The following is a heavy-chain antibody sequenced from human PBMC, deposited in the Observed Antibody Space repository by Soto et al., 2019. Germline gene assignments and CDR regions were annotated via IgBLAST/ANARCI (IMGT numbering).Heavy chain of an antibody. Sequence: SVKVSCKASGGTFSSYAISWVRQAPGQGLEWMGGIIPIFGTANYAQKFQGRVTITADESTSTAYMELSSLRSEDTAVYYCAKMMVNRRGRFDYWGQGTLVTVSS. CDR2: IIPIFGTA. D-gene: IGHD2-15*01. V-gene: IGHV1-69*13. CDR3: AKMMVNRRGRFDY. CDR1: GGTFSSYA. J-gene: IGHJ4*02.